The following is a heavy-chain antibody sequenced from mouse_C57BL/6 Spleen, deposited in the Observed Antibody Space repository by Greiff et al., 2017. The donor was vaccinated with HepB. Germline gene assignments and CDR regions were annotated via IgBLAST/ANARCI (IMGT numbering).Heavy chain of an antibody. V-gene: IGHV1-80*01. CDR3: ARWGAHSFYYAMDY. J-gene: IGHJ4*01. CDR2: IYPGDGDT. D-gene: IGHD1-1*01. Sequence: VQLQQSGAELVKPGASVKISCKASGYAFSSYWMNWVKQRPGKGLAWIGQIYPGDGDTNYNGKFKGKATLTADKSSSTAYMQLSSLTAEDSAVYFCARWGAHSFYYAMDYWGQGTSVTVSS. CDR1: GYAFSSYW.